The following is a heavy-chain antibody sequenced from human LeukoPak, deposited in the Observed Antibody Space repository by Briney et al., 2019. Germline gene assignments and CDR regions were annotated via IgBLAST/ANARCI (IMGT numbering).Heavy chain of an antibody. CDR2: INHSGST. J-gene: IGHJ4*02. CDR1: GGSISSSNW. D-gene: IGHD2-15*01. V-gene: IGHV4-4*02. Sequence: SETLSLTCAVSGGSISSSNWWSWVRQPPGKGLEWIGEINHSGSTNYNPSLKSRVTISVDTSKNQFSLKLSSVTAADTAVYYCARDNCSGGSCYGLDYWGQGTLVTVSS. CDR3: ARDNCSGGSCYGLDY.